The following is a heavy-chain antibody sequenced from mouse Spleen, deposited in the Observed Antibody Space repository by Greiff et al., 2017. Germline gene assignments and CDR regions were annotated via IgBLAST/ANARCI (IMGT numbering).Heavy chain of an antibody. J-gene: IGHJ4*01. CDR3: ASPDGYYEAMDY. CDR1: GFTFSSYA. D-gene: IGHD2-3*01. CDR2: ISSGGGNT. V-gene: IGHV5-9*04. Sequence: DVKLVESGGGLVKLGGSLKLSCAASGFTFSSYAMSWVRQTPEKRLEWVATISSGGGNTYYPDSVKGRFTISRDNAKNTLYLQMSSLKSEDTAMYYCASPDGYYEAMDYWGQGTSVTVSS.